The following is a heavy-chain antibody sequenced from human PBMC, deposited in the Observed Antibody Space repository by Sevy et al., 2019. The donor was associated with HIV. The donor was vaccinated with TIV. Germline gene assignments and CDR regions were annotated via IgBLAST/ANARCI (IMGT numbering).Heavy chain of an antibody. V-gene: IGHV3-7*03. CDR1: GFTFNNYW. CDR2: IKKDGSDK. CDR3: ARSWDNWGQMGY. Sequence: GGSLRLSCAASGFTFNNYWMTWVRQAPGKGLEWVANIKKDGSDKYYMESVKGRFNISRDNTKNSLYLQLNSLRAEDTAVYYCARSWDNWGQMGYWGQGTLVTVSS. D-gene: IGHD7-27*01. J-gene: IGHJ4*02.